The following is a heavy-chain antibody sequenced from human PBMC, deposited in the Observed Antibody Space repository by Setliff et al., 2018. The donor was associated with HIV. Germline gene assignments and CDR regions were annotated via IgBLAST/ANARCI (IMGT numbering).Heavy chain of an antibody. CDR2: INDFRST. J-gene: IGHJ6*03. CDR1: GGSFSGHY. CDR3: ATRTDGATGNYFYMEV. D-gene: IGHD4-17*01. V-gene: IGHV4-34*01. Sequence: PSETLSLTCAVYGGSFSGHYWSWIRQPPGKGLEWIGEINDFRSTNYNPSLKTRVTISVDTSKKQFSLRLSSVTAADTAVYYCATRTDGATGNYFYMEVWGKGTTVTVSS.